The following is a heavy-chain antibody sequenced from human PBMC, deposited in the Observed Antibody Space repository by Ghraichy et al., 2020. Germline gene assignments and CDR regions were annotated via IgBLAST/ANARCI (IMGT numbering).Heavy chain of an antibody. CDR2: ISGSSSTI. V-gene: IGHV3-48*02. CDR3: ARDRLVEWDLQRYTFDI. J-gene: IGHJ3*02. CDR1: GFTFSAYS. Sequence: GGSLRLSCAASGFTFSAYSMTWVRQAPGKGLEWVSYISGSSSTIYYADSVRGRFTISRDNAKNTLYLQMNSLRDEDTAVYYCARDRLVEWDLQRYTFDIWGQGTKVTVSS. D-gene: IGHD3-3*01.